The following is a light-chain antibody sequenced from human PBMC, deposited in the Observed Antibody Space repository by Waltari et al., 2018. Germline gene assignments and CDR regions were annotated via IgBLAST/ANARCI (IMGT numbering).Light chain of an antibody. CDR1: ESIATDY. J-gene: IGKJ5*01. CDR3: QQCHGSPIT. Sequence: EIELTQSPGTLSLSPGDRAALSCRASESIATDYLAWYQQKPGQAPRRLIYGTSSRATDIPDRFSGRGSGTEFSLVISRLEPEDFAVYYCQQCHGSPITFGQGTRLEI. CDR2: GTS. V-gene: IGKV3-20*01.